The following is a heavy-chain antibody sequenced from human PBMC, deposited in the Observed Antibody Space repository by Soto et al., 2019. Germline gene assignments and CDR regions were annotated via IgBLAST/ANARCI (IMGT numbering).Heavy chain of an antibody. Sequence: ASVKVSCKTSGYIFSDYGINWVRQAPGQGLEWMGWISGYSGNANLAQKFQGRVTMTTDKSTRTAYMELRRLRSDDTAVYYCAKRTSGTTWGESDYWGQGTLVTVSS. CDR2: ISGYSGNA. CDR3: AKRTSGTTWGESDY. D-gene: IGHD4-17*01. CDR1: GYIFSDYG. J-gene: IGHJ4*02. V-gene: IGHV1-18*04.